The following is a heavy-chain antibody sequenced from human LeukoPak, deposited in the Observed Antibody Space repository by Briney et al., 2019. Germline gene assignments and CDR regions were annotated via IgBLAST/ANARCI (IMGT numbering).Heavy chain of an antibody. CDR1: GGSISSYY. Sequence: SETLSLTCTVSGGSISSYYWSWIRQPPGKGLEWIGYIYYSGSTNYNPSLKSRVTISVDTSKNQFSLKLSSVTAADTAVYYCARVLAAAGIVFDYWGQGTLVTVSS. CDR3: ARVLAAAGIVFDY. V-gene: IGHV4-59*01. CDR2: IYYSGST. J-gene: IGHJ4*02. D-gene: IGHD6-13*01.